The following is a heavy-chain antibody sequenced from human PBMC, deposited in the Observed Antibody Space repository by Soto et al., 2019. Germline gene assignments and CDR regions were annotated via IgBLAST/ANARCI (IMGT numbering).Heavy chain of an antibody. D-gene: IGHD3-22*01. V-gene: IGHV3-15*01. CDR3: TTDQGYYDSSGYFAFDI. CDR2: IKSKTDGGTT. J-gene: IGHJ3*02. Sequence: GESLKISCAASGFTFSNAWMSWVRQAPGKGLEWVGRIKSKTDGGTTDYAAPVKGRFTISRDDSKNTLYLQMNSLKTEDTAVYYCTTDQGYYDSSGYFAFDIWGQGTMVTVSS. CDR1: GFTFSNAW.